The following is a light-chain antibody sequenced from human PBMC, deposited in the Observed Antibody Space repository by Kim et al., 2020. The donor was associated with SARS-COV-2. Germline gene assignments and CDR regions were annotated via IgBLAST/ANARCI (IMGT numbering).Light chain of an antibody. Sequence: PGKTARITCGESNIGSKSVHWYQQKQGQAPLLVISYDRDRPSGIPERFSGSNSGNTATLTISRVEAGDEADYYCQVWDSSSDHRVVFGGGTQLTVL. CDR1: NIGSKS. J-gene: IGLJ3*02. CDR2: YDR. V-gene: IGLV3-21*04. CDR3: QVWDSSSDHRVV.